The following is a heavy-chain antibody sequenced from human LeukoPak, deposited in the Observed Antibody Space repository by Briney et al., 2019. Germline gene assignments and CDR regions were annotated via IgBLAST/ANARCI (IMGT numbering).Heavy chain of an antibody. D-gene: IGHD2-2*01. CDR2: IYYSGST. Sequence: MPSETLSLTCTVSGGSISSGGYYWSWIRQHPGKGLEWIGYIYYSGSTYYNPSLKSRVTISVDMSKNQFSLKLSSVTAADTAVYYCASLSHCSSTSCYDYWGQGTLVTVSS. V-gene: IGHV4-31*03. CDR3: ASLSHCSSTSCYDY. CDR1: GGSISSGGYY. J-gene: IGHJ4*02.